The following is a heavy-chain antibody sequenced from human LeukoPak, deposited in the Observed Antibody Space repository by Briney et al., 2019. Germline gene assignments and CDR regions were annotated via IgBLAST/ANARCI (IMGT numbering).Heavy chain of an antibody. CDR2: IYHDGTT. D-gene: IGHD6-19*01. CDR1: GYSISSNHW. Sequence: KSSETLSLTCGVSGYSISSNHWWEWVRQPPGKGLEWIGEIYHDGTTKYSASLKSRATISLDKFKNQFSLNVISVTAADTAVYYCVRATGAVAVRGWAFDIWGHGTMVTVSS. CDR3: VRATGAVAVRGWAFDI. J-gene: IGHJ3*02. V-gene: IGHV4-4*02.